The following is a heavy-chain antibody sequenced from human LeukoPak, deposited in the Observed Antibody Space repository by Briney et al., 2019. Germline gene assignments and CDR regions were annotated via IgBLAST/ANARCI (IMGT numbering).Heavy chain of an antibody. Sequence: GGSLRLSCAASGFTFSNNAMHWVRQAPGKGLEYVSAISSNGGSTYYANSVKGRFTISRDNSKNTLYLQMGSLRAEDMAVYYCARDRHGGGAAAGTPYYYYMDVWGKGTTVTVSS. CDR1: GFTFSNNA. V-gene: IGHV3-64*01. D-gene: IGHD6-13*01. J-gene: IGHJ6*03. CDR2: ISSNGGST. CDR3: ARDRHGGGAAAGTPYYYYMDV.